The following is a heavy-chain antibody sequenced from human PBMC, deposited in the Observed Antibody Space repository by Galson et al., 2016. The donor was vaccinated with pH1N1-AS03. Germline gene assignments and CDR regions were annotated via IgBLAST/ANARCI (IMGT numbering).Heavy chain of an antibody. CDR3: AKDPSGGEWWERRGDWYFDL. CDR2: VGGSSGTT. CDR1: GFTFSIYA. D-gene: IGHD2-15*01. J-gene: IGHJ2*01. Sequence: SLRLSCAASGFTFSIYAMTWVRQVPGKGLEWVSSVGGSSGTTYYADSVKGRFTISRDNSKNTGYLQMDSLRAEDTAVYFCAKDPSGGEWWERRGDWYFDLWGRGTLVTVSS. V-gene: IGHV3-23*01.